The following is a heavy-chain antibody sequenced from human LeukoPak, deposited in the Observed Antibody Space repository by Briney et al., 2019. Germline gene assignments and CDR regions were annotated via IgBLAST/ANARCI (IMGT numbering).Heavy chain of an antibody. V-gene: IGHV1-69*13. CDR1: GGTFSSYA. D-gene: IGHD3-10*01. CDR2: IIPIFGTA. CDR3: ARGAPETYYPVAYFDY. J-gene: IGHJ4*02. Sequence: ASVKVSCKASGGTFSSYAISWVRQAPGQGLEWMGGIIPIFGTANYAQKFQGRVTITADESTSTAYMELSSLRSEDTAVYYCARGAPETYYPVAYFDYWGQGTLVTVSS.